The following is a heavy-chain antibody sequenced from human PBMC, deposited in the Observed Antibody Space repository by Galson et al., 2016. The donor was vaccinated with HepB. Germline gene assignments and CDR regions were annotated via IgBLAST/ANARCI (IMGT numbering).Heavy chain of an antibody. CDR1: GFTFSSYS. V-gene: IGHV3-48*02. D-gene: IGHD2-2*01. J-gene: IGHJ4*02. Sequence: SLRLSCAASGFTFSSYSMNWVRQAPGKGLEWVSYISGSSSTTYYADSVKGRFTISRDNAKNSLYLQMNRLRDEDTAVYYCGRDSCSSTSCFFDYGGQGTLVTVSS. CDR3: GRDSCSSTSCFFDY. CDR2: ISGSSSTT.